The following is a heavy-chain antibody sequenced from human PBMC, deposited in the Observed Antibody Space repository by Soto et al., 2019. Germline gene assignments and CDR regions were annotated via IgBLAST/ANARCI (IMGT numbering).Heavy chain of an antibody. CDR2: IRSKTNSYAT. Sequence: GGSLRLSCAASGFTFSCSAMHWVRQASGKGLEWVGRIRSKTNSYATAYGAPVKGRFTISRDDSKNTAYLQMNSLKTEDTAVYYCTASGYDTFVDYWGQGTLVTVSS. J-gene: IGHJ4*02. V-gene: IGHV3-73*01. CDR3: TASGYDTFVDY. D-gene: IGHD5-12*01. CDR1: GFTFSCSA.